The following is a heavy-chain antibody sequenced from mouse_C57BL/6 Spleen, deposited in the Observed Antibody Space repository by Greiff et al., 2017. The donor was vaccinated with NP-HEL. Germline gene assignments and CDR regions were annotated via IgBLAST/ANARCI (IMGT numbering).Heavy chain of an antibody. D-gene: IGHD1-3*01. CDR1: GYYITSGYY. V-gene: IGHV3-6*01. CDR3: ARGGSLRDYYAMDY. Sequence: DVKLQESGPGLVKPSQSLSLTCSVTGYYITSGYYWNWIRQFPGNKLEWMGYISYDGSNNYNPSLKNRISITRDTSKNQFFLKLNSVTTEDTATYYWARGGSLRDYYAMDYWGQGTSVTVSS. J-gene: IGHJ4*01. CDR2: ISYDGSN.